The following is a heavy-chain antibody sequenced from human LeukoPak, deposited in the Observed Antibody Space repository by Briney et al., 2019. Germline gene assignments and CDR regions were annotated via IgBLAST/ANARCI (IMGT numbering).Heavy chain of an antibody. D-gene: IGHD1-14*01. V-gene: IGHV3-21*01. CDR3: ARPLGTTTDVFPY. CDR2: ISNSGSYI. CDR1: GFTFNLYI. J-gene: IGHJ4*02. Sequence: GGSLRLSCAASGFTFNLYIMNWVRQAPGRGLEWVSSISNSGSYIHYADSVEGRFTISRDNSKNSVYLQMNSLGAEDTAVYYCARPLGTTTDVFPYWGQGALVSVSS.